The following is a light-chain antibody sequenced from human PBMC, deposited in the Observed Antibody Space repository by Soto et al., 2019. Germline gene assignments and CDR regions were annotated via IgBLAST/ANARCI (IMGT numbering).Light chain of an antibody. CDR2: DAS. V-gene: IGKV3-11*01. CDR3: QQRSNWPLLT. J-gene: IGKJ4*01. CDR1: QSVSNY. Sequence: EIVLTQSPATLSLSPGERATLSCRASQSVSNYLAWYQQKPGQAPRLLIYDASNRATGIPARFSGSGSWTDFTLAISSLEPEAVAVYYCQQRSNWPLLTCGGGSKVEIK.